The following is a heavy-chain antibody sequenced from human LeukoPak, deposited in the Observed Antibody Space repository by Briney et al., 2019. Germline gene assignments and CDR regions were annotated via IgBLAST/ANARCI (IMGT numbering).Heavy chain of an antibody. CDR2: ISAYNGNT. V-gene: IGHV1-18*01. CDR3: ARDDTENSSGYSVRGVNDY. Sequence: ASVKVSCKASGYTFTSYGISWVRQAPGQGLEWMGWISAYNGNTNYAQKFQGRVTMTTDTSTSTAYMELRSLRSDDTAVYYCARDDTENSSGYSVRGVNDYWGQGTLVTVSS. J-gene: IGHJ4*02. CDR1: GYTFTSYG. D-gene: IGHD3-22*01.